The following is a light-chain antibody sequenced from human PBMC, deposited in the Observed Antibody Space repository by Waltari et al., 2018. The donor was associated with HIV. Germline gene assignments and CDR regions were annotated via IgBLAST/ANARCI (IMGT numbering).Light chain of an antibody. CDR2: EVT. Sequence: QSALTQPASVSGSPGQSITISCTGTSSDVGGYTYVSWYQQHPGKAPKVMIYEVTNRPSGVSNRFSGSKSGNTASLTISGLQAEDEADYYCSSYTSSNTVVFGGGTKLTVL. CDR3: SSYTSSNTVV. J-gene: IGLJ2*01. CDR1: SSDVGGYTY. V-gene: IGLV2-14*01.